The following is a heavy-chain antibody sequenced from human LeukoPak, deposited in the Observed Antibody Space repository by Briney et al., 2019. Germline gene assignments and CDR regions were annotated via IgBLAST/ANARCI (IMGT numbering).Heavy chain of an antibody. CDR1: GFTFSSYG. CDR3: AKDSGYSYGTLDY. D-gene: IGHD5-18*01. Sequence: GGSLRLSCAASGFTFSSYGMHWVRQTPGKGLEWVAVIWYNGSNKYYADSVKGRFTISRDNSKNTLYLQMNSLRAEDTAVYYCAKDSGYSYGTLDYWGQGTLVTVSS. J-gene: IGHJ4*02. V-gene: IGHV3-33*06. CDR2: IWYNGSNK.